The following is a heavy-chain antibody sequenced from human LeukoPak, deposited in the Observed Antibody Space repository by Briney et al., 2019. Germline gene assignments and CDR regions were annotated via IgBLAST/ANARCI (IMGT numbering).Heavy chain of an antibody. Sequence: SETLSLTCTVSGGSISSGGYYWSWIRQHPGKGLEWIGYIYYSGSTYYNPSLKSRVTISVDTSKNQFSLKLSSVTAADTAVYYCARSPPGPPPPRHFDYWGQGTLVTVSS. J-gene: IGHJ4*02. CDR2: IYYSGST. CDR3: ARSPPGPPPPRHFDY. V-gene: IGHV4-31*03. CDR1: GGSISSGGYY.